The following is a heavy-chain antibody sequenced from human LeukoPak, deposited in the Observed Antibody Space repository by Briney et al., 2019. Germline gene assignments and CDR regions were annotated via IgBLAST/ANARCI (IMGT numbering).Heavy chain of an antibody. CDR3: AREGSYSSVDY. CDR1: GFTFSDYY. V-gene: IGHV3-7*01. D-gene: IGHD1-26*01. Sequence: GGSLRLSCAASGFTFSDYYMSWIRQAPGKGLEWVANMKQDGTDKYYVDSVKGRFTISRDNAKNSLHLQMNNLRAEDTAMYFCAREGSYSSVDYWGQGTLVTVSS. CDR2: MKQDGTDK. J-gene: IGHJ4*02.